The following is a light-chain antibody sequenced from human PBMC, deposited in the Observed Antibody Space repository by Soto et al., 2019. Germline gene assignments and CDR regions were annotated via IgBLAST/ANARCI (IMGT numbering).Light chain of an antibody. J-gene: IGKJ4*01. Sequence: EIVLTQSPGTLSLSPGERATLSCRASQSVSRSYLAWYQQKPGQAPSLLIYAASSRATGIPDRFSGSGSGTDFTLTITRLEPEDFAVYSCQQYNSWPLTVGGGTKVDIK. V-gene: IGKV3-20*01. CDR2: AAS. CDR3: QQYNSWPLT. CDR1: QSVSRSY.